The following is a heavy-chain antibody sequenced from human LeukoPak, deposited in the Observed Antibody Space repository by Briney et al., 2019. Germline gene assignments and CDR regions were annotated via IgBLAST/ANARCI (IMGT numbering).Heavy chain of an antibody. CDR3: ATVGSGATVLDSFDY. CDR2: IASGGGHV. CDR1: GFTFNKYS. V-gene: IGHV3-21*06. D-gene: IGHD3/OR15-3a*01. J-gene: IGHJ4*02. Sequence: PGGSLRLSCAASGFTFNKYSMNWVRQAPGKGLEWVSIIASGGGHVYYGDSVKGRFTISRDNAKNLLYLQMNSLRVEDTAVYYCATVGSGATVLDSFDYWGQGTPVTVHS.